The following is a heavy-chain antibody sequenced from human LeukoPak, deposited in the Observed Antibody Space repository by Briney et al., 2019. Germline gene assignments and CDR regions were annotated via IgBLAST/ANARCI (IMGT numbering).Heavy chain of an antibody. J-gene: IGHJ5*02. D-gene: IGHD3-22*01. V-gene: IGHV1-69*01. Sequence: ASVKVSCKACIDTLRIYAISWVRQAPGQGLEWMGGIIPIFGTANYAQKFQGRVTITADESTSTAYMELSSLRSEDTAVYYDGKECGPYYYDSSGYNWFDPWGQGTLVTVSS. CDR3: GKECGPYYYDSSGYNWFDP. CDR1: IDTLRIYA. CDR2: IIPIFGTA.